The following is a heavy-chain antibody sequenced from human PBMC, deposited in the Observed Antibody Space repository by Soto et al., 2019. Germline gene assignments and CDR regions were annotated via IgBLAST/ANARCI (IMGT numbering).Heavy chain of an antibody. J-gene: IGHJ4*01. CDR1: GFTFSSYG. CDR3: ASIDEGRGRSSFHDRPFC. Sequence: QVQLVESGGGVVQPGRSLRLSCAASGFTFSSYGMHWVRQAPGKGLEWVAVIWYDGSNKYYADSVKGRFTISRDNSKNTLFLQMNSLRGEDTAVYYCASIDEGRGRSSFHDRPFCWGQGTLVTVSS. V-gene: IGHV3-33*01. D-gene: IGHD6-6*01. CDR2: IWYDGSNK.